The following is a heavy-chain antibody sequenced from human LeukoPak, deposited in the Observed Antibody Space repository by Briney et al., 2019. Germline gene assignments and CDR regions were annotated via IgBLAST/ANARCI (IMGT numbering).Heavy chain of an antibody. CDR1: GFSFSSHW. D-gene: IGHD6-19*01. J-gene: IGHJ6*02. CDR2: LKKDGSER. CDR3: ARGALAGGSGWYPPFNYYYYGMDV. V-gene: IGHV3-7*01. Sequence: QPGGSLRLSCAASGFSFSSHWMNWVRQAPGKGLEWVANLKKDGSERYYVDSLKGRFTISRDNSKNTLFLQMTSLRAEDTAVYYCARGALAGGSGWYPPFNYYYYGMDVWGQGTTVTVSS.